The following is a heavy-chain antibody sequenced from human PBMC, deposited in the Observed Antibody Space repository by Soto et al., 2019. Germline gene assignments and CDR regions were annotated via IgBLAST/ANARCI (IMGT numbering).Heavy chain of an antibody. CDR1: GFTFSSYW. CDR3: ARDCITMVRGVIIGSQGGMDV. CDR2: IKQDGSGK. Sequence: GSLRLSCAASGFTFSSYWMSWVRQAPGKGLEWVANIKQDGSGKYYVDSVKGRFTISRDNAKNSLYLQMNSLRAEDTAVYYCARDCITMVRGVIIGSQGGMDVWGQGTTVTVSS. V-gene: IGHV3-7*03. D-gene: IGHD3-10*01. J-gene: IGHJ6*02.